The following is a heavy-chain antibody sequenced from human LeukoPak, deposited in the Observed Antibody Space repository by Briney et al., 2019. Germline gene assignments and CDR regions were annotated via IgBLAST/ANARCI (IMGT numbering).Heavy chain of an antibody. Sequence: ASVKVSCKASGYTFTSYGISWVRQAPGQGLEWMGWISAYNGNTNYAQKLQGRVTMTTDTSTSTAYMELRSLRSDDTAVYYCAREDEFGIAVAGRLNWFDPWGLGTLVTVSS. CDR1: GYTFTSYG. CDR3: AREDEFGIAVAGRLNWFDP. J-gene: IGHJ5*02. V-gene: IGHV1-18*01. D-gene: IGHD6-19*01. CDR2: ISAYNGNT.